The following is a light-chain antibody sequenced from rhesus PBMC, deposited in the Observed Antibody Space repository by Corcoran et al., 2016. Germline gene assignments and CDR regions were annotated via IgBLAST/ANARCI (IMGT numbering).Light chain of an antibody. CDR3: LQYSSSPYS. Sequence: DIQMTQSPSPLSASVGDTVTITCRASQSISSWLDWYQQKPGKAPNLLINKASSLQSGVSSRFSGSGSGTDFTLTISSLQPEDFATYYCLQYSSSPYSFGQGTKVEIK. V-gene: IGKV1-22*01. J-gene: IGKJ2*01. CDR2: KAS. CDR1: QSISSW.